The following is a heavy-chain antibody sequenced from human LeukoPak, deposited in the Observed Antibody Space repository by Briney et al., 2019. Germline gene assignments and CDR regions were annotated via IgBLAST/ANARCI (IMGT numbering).Heavy chain of an antibody. D-gene: IGHD6-13*01. J-gene: IGHJ6*02. CDR1: GGSISSYY. CDR2: IYTSGST. CDR3: ARAPTRIAAATGHYYYYGMDV. V-gene: IGHV4-4*07. Sequence: PSETLSLTCTVFGGSISSYYWSWIRQPAGKGLEWIGRIYTSGSTNYNPSLKSRVTMSVDTSKNQFSLKLSSVTAADTAVYYCARAPTRIAAATGHYYYYGMDVWGQGTTVTVSS.